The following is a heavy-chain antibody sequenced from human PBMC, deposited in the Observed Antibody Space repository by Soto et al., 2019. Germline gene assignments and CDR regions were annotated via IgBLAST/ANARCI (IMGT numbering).Heavy chain of an antibody. Sequence: QVQLVQSGAEVKKPGASVKVSCRASGYTFTDYYIHWVRQAPGQGLEWMGWINLNTGVTSDARKFQGWVTMTRDTSISTAYMQLSTSKSDETAVYYCARCYGGDFHYSMDLWGQGTTVTVS. CDR1: GYTFTDYY. J-gene: IGHJ6*02. V-gene: IGHV1-2*04. CDR2: INLNTGVT. D-gene: IGHD4-17*01. CDR3: ARCYGGDFHYSMDL.